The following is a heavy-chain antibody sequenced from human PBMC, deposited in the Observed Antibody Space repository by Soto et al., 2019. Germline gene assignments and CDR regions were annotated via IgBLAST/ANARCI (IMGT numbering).Heavy chain of an antibody. CDR1: RFTFSSYA. J-gene: IGHJ4*02. D-gene: IGHD3-10*01. CDR3: ARDSSGSSHFDY. V-gene: IGHV3-30-3*01. Sequence: QVPLVESGGGVVQPGRSLRLSCAASRFTFSSYAMHWVRQAPGKGLEWEAVISYDGSSKYYADSVKGRFSISRENSRNTLYLQMNSLRTEDTAVYYCARDSSGSSHFDYWGQGTLVTVSS. CDR2: ISYDGSSK.